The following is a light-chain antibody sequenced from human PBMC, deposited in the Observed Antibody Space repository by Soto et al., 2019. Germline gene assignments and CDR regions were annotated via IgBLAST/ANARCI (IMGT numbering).Light chain of an antibody. J-gene: IGLJ3*02. CDR1: SSDVGGYNY. CDR3: SSYAGSRNWV. Sequence: QSALTQPPSASGSPGQSVTISCTGTSSDVGGYNYVSWYQQHPGKAPKLMIYEVNKRPSGVPDRFSGSKSGNTASLTVSGLQAEDEADYYCSSYAGSRNWVFGGGTKVTVL. V-gene: IGLV2-8*01. CDR2: EVN.